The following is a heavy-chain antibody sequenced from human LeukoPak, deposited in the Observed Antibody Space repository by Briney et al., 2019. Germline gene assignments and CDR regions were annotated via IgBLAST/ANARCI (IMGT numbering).Heavy chain of an antibody. Sequence: ASVKVSCKASGYTFTSYGISWVRQAPGQGLEWMGGIIPIFGTANYAQKFQGRVTITADESTSTAYMELSSLRSEDTAVYYCARDRGSYDTQGRFDYWGQGTLVTVSS. CDR2: IIPIFGTA. CDR1: GYTFTSYG. D-gene: IGHD1-26*01. V-gene: IGHV1-69*13. J-gene: IGHJ4*02. CDR3: ARDRGSYDTQGRFDY.